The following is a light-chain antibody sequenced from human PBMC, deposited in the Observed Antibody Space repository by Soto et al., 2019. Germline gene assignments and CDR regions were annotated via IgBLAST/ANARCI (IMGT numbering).Light chain of an antibody. V-gene: IGKV3-15*01. CDR1: QSVSTD. Sequence: IVLTQSPATLSLSLGGRPTLSCRASQSVSTDLAWYQQRPGQAPRLLLFGASTRATGIPARFTGSGSGTEFTLTISSLQSEDFAVYYCQQYHNWPPITFGQGTRLEIK. CDR2: GAS. J-gene: IGKJ5*01. CDR3: QQYHNWPPIT.